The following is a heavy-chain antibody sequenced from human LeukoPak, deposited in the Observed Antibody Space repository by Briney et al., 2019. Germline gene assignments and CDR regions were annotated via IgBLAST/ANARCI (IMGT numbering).Heavy chain of an antibody. CDR1: GGSISRSGYY. CDR2: IYYSGST. Sequence: SETLCLTCTVSGGSISRSGYYWGWIRQPPGKGLEWIGNIYYSGSTCYNPSLKSRVTISADTSKNQFSLKLSSVTAADTAVYYCARLPDPYYFDYWGQGTLVTVSS. J-gene: IGHJ4*02. V-gene: IGHV4-39*01. CDR3: ARLPDPYYFDY.